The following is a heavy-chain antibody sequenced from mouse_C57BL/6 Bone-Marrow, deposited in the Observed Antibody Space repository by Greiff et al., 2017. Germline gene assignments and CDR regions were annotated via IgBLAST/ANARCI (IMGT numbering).Heavy chain of an antibody. Sequence: VQLKESGPGLVAPSPSLSITCTVSGFSLTSYAISWVRQPPGKGLEWLGVIWTGGGTNYNSALKSRLSISKDNSKSQVFLKMNSLQTDDTAGYYCARSGGYYGYGGFAYWGQGTLVTVSA. D-gene: IGHD2-2*01. CDR2: IWTGGGT. V-gene: IGHV2-9-1*01. CDR3: ARSGGYYGYGGFAY. J-gene: IGHJ3*01. CDR1: GFSLTSYA.